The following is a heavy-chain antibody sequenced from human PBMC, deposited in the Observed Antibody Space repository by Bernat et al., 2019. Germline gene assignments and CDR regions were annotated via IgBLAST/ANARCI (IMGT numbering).Heavy chain of an antibody. CDR1: GFTFSSYG. Sequence: QVQLVESGGGVVQPGGSLRLSCAASGFTFSSYGMHWVRQAPGKGLGWVAFIRYDGSNKYYADSVKSRFTIYRDNSKNTLYRQMNSLRAEDTAVYYCANPGGDNHYVSSGYYYFDNWGQGTLVTVSS. V-gene: IGHV3-30*02. CDR3: ANPGGDNHYVSSGYYYFDN. J-gene: IGHJ4*02. CDR2: IRYDGSNK. D-gene: IGHD3-22*01.